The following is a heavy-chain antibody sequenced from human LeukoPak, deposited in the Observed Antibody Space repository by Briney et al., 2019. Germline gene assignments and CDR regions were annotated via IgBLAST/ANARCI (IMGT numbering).Heavy chain of an antibody. CDR1: GGSISSSSYY. V-gene: IGHV4-39*07. J-gene: IGHJ4*02. Sequence: PSETLSLTCTVSGGSISSSSYYRGWIRQPPGKGLEWIGSIYYSGSTYYNPSLKSRVTISVDTSKNQFSLKLSSVTAADTAVYYCARATTVTTFVDYWGQGTLVTVSS. D-gene: IGHD4-17*01. CDR2: IYYSGST. CDR3: ARATTVTTFVDY.